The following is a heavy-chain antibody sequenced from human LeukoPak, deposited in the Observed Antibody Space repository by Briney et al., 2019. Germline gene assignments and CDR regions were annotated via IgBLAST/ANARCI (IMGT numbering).Heavy chain of an antibody. J-gene: IGHJ4*02. CDR2: IYHSGST. V-gene: IGHV4-4*02. CDR3: ARAGTAEYYFDY. CDR1: GGSISSSNW. D-gene: IGHD3-10*01. Sequence: SETLSLTCAVSGGSISSSNWWSWVRQPPGKGLEWIGEIYHSGSTNYNPSLKSRVTISVDKSKNQFSLNLSSVTAADTAVYYCARAGTAEYYFDYWGQGTLVTVSS.